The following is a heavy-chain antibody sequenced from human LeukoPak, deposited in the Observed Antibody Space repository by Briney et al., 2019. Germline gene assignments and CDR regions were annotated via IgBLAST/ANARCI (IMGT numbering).Heavy chain of an antibody. CDR3: ARGYDGSGYYESFGMDV. D-gene: IGHD3-22*01. CDR2: ISYDGSNT. V-gene: IGHV3-30-3*01. Sequence: PGGSLRLSCAASGFTFNTYPMHWVRQAPGKGLEWVAFISYDGSNTYYADSVKGRFTISRDKSKNTLVLQMNSLRSEDTAVYYCARGYDGSGYYESFGMDVCGQGTTVTVFS. CDR1: GFTFNTYP. J-gene: IGHJ6*02.